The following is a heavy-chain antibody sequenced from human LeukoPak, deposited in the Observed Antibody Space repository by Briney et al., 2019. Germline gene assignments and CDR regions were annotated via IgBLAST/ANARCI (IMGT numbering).Heavy chain of an antibody. CDR3: ARASFSGTFFDF. D-gene: IGHD1-26*01. Sequence: GGSLRLSCAASGFTFSSYSMNWVRQAPGKGLEWVSSISSSSSYIYYADSVKGRFTISRDNAKNSLYLQMNSLRAEDTAVYYCARASFSGTFFDFWGQGTLVTVSS. CDR2: ISSSSSYI. V-gene: IGHV3-21*01. J-gene: IGHJ4*02. CDR1: GFTFSSYS.